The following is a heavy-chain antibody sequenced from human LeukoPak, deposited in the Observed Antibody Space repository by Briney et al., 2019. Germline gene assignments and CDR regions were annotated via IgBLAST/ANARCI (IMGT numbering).Heavy chain of an antibody. CDR3: ARGDWAPFDY. CDR2: IDQDGGGK. V-gene: IGHV3-7*01. CDR1: GFTFSDYW. Sequence: GGSLRLSCAASGFTFSDYWMNWVRQAPGKGLEWVAKIDQDGGGKYYLDSVKGRFTISRDNAKSSLYLQIDSLRAEDTAVYCCARGDWAPFDYWGQGSLLTVSS. J-gene: IGHJ4*02. D-gene: IGHD2-21*02.